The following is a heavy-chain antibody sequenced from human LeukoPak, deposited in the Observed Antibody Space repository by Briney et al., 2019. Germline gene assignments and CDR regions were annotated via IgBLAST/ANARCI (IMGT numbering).Heavy chain of an antibody. D-gene: IGHD3-16*01. CDR3: AREITVPVGAFDI. Sequence: GGSLRLSCAASGFTFSSNWMHWVRQAPGKGLVWVSRINLDGSSTDYVDSVKGRFTISRDNAKNTLYLQMNGLRAEDTAVYYCAREITVPVGAFDIWGQGTMVTVSS. CDR2: INLDGSST. V-gene: IGHV3-74*01. CDR1: GFTFSSNW. J-gene: IGHJ3*02.